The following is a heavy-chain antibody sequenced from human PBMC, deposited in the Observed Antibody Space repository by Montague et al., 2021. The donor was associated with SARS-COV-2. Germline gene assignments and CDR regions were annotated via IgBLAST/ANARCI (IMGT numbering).Heavy chain of an antibody. D-gene: IGHD1-26*01. CDR1: GGSINSYY. V-gene: IGHV4-59*01. CDR3: ARTPYSRPLPDY. J-gene: IGHJ4*02. CDR2: IYYSGSA. Sequence: SETLSLTCTVSGGSINSYYWNWIRQPPGKGLEWIGYIYYSGSANYSPSFKSRVTISVDTSKDQFSLRLSSVTAADTAVYYCARTPYSRPLPDYWGQGALVTVSS.